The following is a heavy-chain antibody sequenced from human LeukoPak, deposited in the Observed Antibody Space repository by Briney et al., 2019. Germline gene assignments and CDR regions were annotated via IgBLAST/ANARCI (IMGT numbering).Heavy chain of an antibody. CDR3: AATSFRSGSLSGVHGYLYMEV. V-gene: IGHV1-69*05. D-gene: IGHD3-3*01. J-gene: IGHJ6*03. CDR2: IIPLAGTK. Sequence: ASVKVSCKASGGTFSNSVISWVRLAPGQGLEWMGAIIPLAGTKNHAQKFQGRLTMTTDDSRTTAFMELSGLRSDDTAVYYCAATSFRSGSLSGVHGYLYMEVWGKGTTVFVSS. CDR1: GGTFSNSV.